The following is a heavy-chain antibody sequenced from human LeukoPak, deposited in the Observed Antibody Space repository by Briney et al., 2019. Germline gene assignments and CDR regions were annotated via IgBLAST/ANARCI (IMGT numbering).Heavy chain of an antibody. Sequence: SGTLSLTCAVSGGSISNSNWWNWVRQPPGQGLEWIGEIYHSGSTNYNPSLRSRVTISVDRSKNQFALKLTSVTAADTAVYYCARGQGWFGPNWFDPWGQGTLVTVSS. V-gene: IGHV4-4*02. CDR1: GGSISNSNW. CDR2: IYHSGST. J-gene: IGHJ5*02. D-gene: IGHD3-10*01. CDR3: ARGQGWFGPNWFDP.